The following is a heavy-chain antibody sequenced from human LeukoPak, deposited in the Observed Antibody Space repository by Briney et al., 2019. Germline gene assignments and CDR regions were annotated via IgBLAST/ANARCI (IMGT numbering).Heavy chain of an antibody. V-gene: IGHV1-3*01. D-gene: IGHD4-17*01. CDR3: ARGVKYGDYDWYFDL. CDR2: INARNGNT. Sequence: ASVKVSCKASGYTFTSYAMHWARHAPGQRLEWMGWINARNGNTKYSHKFHGTVTITRDTSASTAYMELSSLRSEGTAVYYCARGVKYGDYDWYFDLWGRGTLVTVSS. J-gene: IGHJ2*01. CDR1: GYTFTSYA.